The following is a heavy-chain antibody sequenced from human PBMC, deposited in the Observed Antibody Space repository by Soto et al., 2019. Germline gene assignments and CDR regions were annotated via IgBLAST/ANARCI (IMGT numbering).Heavy chain of an antibody. V-gene: IGHV4-39*01. D-gene: IGHD6-19*01. CDR3: ARPIAVAGTGESGLGY. CDR1: GGSISSSSYY. J-gene: IGHJ4*02. CDR2: IYYSGST. Sequence: PSETLSLTCTVSGGSISSSSYYWGWIRQPPGKGLEWIGSIYYSGSTYYNPSLKSRVTISVDTSKNQFSLKLSSVTAADTAVYYCARPIAVAGTGESGLGYWGQGTLVTVSS.